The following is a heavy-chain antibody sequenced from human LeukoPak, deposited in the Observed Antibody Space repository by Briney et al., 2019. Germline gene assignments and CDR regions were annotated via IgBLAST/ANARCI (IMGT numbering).Heavy chain of an antibody. V-gene: IGHV1-2*02. Sequence: ASVKVSCKASGYTFTGYYMHWVRQAPGQGLEWMGWINPNSGGTNYAQKFQGRVTMTRDTSISTAYMELSRLRSDDTAVYYCARGGICSGGSCYYSWFDPWGQGTLVTVSS. CDR3: ARGGICSGGSCYYSWFDP. CDR1: GYTFTGYY. J-gene: IGHJ5*02. D-gene: IGHD2-15*01. CDR2: INPNSGGT.